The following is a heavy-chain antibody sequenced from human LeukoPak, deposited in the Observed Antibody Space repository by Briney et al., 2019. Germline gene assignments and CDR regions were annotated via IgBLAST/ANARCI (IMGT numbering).Heavy chain of an antibody. V-gene: IGHV3-33*01. Sequence: GGSLRLSCAASGFTFSSYGMHRVRQAPGKGLEWVAVIWYDGSNEYYADSVKGRFTISRDNSKNTLYLQMSSLRAEDTAVYYCARDLSYSGIDYWGQGTLVTVSS. CDR1: GFTFSSYG. CDR2: IWYDGSNE. CDR3: ARDLSYSGIDY. J-gene: IGHJ4*02. D-gene: IGHD1-26*01.